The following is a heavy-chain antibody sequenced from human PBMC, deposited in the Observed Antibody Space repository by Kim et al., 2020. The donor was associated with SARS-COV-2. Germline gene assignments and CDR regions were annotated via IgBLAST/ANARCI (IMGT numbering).Heavy chain of an antibody. CDR3: AKGRGGGSGSWFSDY. Sequence: GGSLRLSCAASGFTLTNYGMSWVRQAPGKGLEWVATINGGGTNTFYADSVKGRFTISRDTSKNTLYLQMNSLRVEDTALYLCAKGRGGGSGSWFSDYWG. CDR1: GFTLTNYG. V-gene: IGHV3-23*01. J-gene: IGHJ4*01. D-gene: IGHD3-22*01. CDR2: INGGGTNT.